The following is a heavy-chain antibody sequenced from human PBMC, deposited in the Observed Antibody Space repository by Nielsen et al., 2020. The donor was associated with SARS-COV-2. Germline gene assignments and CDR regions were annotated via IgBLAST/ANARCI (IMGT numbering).Heavy chain of an antibody. Sequence: SETLSLTCTVSGGSISSGGYYWSWIRQHPGKGLEWIGYIYYSGSTYYNPSLKSRVTISVDTSKNQFSLKLSSVTAADTAVYYCARFGIAVAGTDSDGWFDPWGQGTLVTVSS. D-gene: IGHD6-19*01. CDR2: IYYSGST. V-gene: IGHV4-31*03. CDR3: ARFGIAVAGTDSDGWFDP. J-gene: IGHJ5*02. CDR1: GGSISSGGYY.